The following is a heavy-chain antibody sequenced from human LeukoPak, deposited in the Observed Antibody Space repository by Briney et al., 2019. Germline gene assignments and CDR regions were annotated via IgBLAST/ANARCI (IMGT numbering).Heavy chain of an antibody. CDR2: ISGSGGST. CDR3: AKDKVGSVVVVPAATYNYYYYGMDV. CDR1: GFTFSSYA. Sequence: GGSLRLSCAASGFTFSSYAMSWVRQAPGKGLEWVSAISGSGGSTYYADSVKGRFTISRDNSKNTLYLQVNSLRAEDTAVYYCAKDKVGSVVVVPAATYNYYYYGMDVWGQGTTVTVSS. V-gene: IGHV3-23*01. D-gene: IGHD2-2*01. J-gene: IGHJ6*02.